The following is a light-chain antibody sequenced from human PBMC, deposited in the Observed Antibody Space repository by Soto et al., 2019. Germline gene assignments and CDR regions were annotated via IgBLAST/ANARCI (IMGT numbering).Light chain of an antibody. J-gene: IGLJ2*01. V-gene: IGLV2-14*01. Sequence: QSALTQPASVSGSPGQSITISCTGTSRDVGGYNYVSWYQQHPGKAPKLMIYEVSTRPSGVSNRFSGSKSGNTASLTISGLQAEDEADYYCSSSAANRTRFGGGTKLTVL. CDR2: EVS. CDR1: SRDVGGYNY. CDR3: SSSAANRTR.